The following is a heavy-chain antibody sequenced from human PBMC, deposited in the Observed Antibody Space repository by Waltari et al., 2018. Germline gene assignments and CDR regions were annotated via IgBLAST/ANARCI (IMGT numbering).Heavy chain of an antibody. V-gene: IGHV1-24*01. CDR3: ATVIYCSGGSCHEYFQH. CDR1: GYTLTELS. J-gene: IGHJ1*01. CDR2: FDPEDGET. D-gene: IGHD2-15*01. Sequence: QVQLVQSGAEVKKPGASVKVSCKVSGYTLTELSMHWVRQAPGKGLEWMGGFDPEDGETSYAQKFQGRVTMTEVTSTDTAYMELSSLRSEDTAVYYCATVIYCSGGSCHEYFQHWGQGTLVTVSS.